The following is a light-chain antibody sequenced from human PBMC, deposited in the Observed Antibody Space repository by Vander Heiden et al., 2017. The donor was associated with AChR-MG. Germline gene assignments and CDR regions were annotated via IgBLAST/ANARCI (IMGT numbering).Light chain of an antibody. CDR1: QSVSSK. CDR3: QQYNNWPYT. Sequence: EIVMTQSPATLSVSPGETATLSCRASQSVSSKLAWYQQKPGQAPRLLIYGASTRATGISVRISGSGSGTELTLTISSLQSEDSAVYYCQQYNNWPYTFGQGTKLEIK. J-gene: IGKJ2*01. V-gene: IGKV3-15*01. CDR2: GAS.